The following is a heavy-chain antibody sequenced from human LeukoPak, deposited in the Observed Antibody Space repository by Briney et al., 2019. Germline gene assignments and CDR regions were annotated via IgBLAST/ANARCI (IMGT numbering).Heavy chain of an antibody. CDR3: ARHKDYYYSYMDV. CDR2: IYYSGST. Sequence: SETLSLTCSVSGDSISTSSYYWGWIRQPPGKGLEWIGTIYYSGSTYYNPSLTSRVTISVDTSKNQFSLKLSSVTAADTAVYYCARHKDYYYSYMDVWGQGTMVTVSS. J-gene: IGHJ6*03. V-gene: IGHV4-39*01. CDR1: GDSISTSSYY.